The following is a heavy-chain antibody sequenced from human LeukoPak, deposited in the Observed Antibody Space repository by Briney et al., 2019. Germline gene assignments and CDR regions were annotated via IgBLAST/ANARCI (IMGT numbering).Heavy chain of an antibody. CDR2: INPNSGGT. D-gene: IGHD3-10*01. J-gene: IGHJ5*02. V-gene: IGHV1-2*02. CDR3: AREILLWFGEPNWFDP. Sequence: GASVKVSCKASGYTFIGYYMHWVRQAPGQGLEWMGWINPNSGGTNYAQKFQGRVTMTRDTSISTAYMELSRLRSDDTAVYYCAREILLWFGEPNWFDPWGQGTLVTVSS. CDR1: GYTFIGYY.